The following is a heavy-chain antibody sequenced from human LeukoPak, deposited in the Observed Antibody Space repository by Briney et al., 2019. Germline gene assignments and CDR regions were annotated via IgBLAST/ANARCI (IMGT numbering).Heavy chain of an antibody. CDR2: INHSGST. Sequence: PSETLSLTCAVYGGSFSGYYWSWIRQPPGKGLEWIGEINHSGSTNYNPSLKSRVTISVDTSKNQFSLKLSSVTAADTAVYYCARGLLYSSSWRAYYYYYMDVWGKGTTVTVSS. CDR3: ARGLLYSSSWRAYYYYYMDV. D-gene: IGHD6-13*01. J-gene: IGHJ6*03. V-gene: IGHV4-34*01. CDR1: GGSFSGYY.